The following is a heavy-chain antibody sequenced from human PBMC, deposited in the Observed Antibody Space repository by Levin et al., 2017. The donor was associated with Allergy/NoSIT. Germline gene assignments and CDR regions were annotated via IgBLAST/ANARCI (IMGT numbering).Heavy chain of an antibody. V-gene: IGHV3-21*01. J-gene: IGHJ6*02. CDR2: ISAGGNYI. D-gene: IGHD3-22*01. CDR3: SSWAMYQYDRSAFDYFYYAMDV. CDR1: GILFSSYD. Sequence: LSLTCAASGILFSSYDMNWVRQAPGKGLEWVSSISAGGNYIYYADSVKGRFTISRDNAKNSFFLQMNSLRAEDTAVYYFSSWAMYQYDRSAFDYFYYAMDVWGQGTTVTVSS.